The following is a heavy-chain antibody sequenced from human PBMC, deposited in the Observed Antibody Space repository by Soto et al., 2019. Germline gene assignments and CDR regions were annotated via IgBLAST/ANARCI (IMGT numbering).Heavy chain of an antibody. J-gene: IGHJ6*02. Sequence: PGESLKISCKGSGYSFTSYWISWVRQMPGKGLEWMGRIDPSDSYTNYSPSFQGHVTISADKSISTAYLQWSSLKASDTAMYYCARHNVFWSGYHPYYYYGMDVWGQGTTVTVSS. CDR1: GYSFTSYW. V-gene: IGHV5-10-1*01. CDR3: ARHNVFWSGYHPYYYYGMDV. D-gene: IGHD3-3*01. CDR2: IDPSDSYT.